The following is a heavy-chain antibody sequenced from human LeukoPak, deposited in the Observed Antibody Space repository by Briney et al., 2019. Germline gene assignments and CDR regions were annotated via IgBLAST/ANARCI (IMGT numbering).Heavy chain of an antibody. D-gene: IGHD2-2*01. CDR1: GGTFSSYA. Sequence: SVKVSCKASGGTFSSYAVSWVRQAPGQGLEWMGRIIPIFGTANYAQKFQGRVTITTDESTSTAYMELSSLRSEDTAVYYCARNGGWDIVVVPAADYAFDIWGQGTMVTVSS. CDR2: IIPIFGTA. J-gene: IGHJ3*02. CDR3: ARNGGWDIVVVPAADYAFDI. V-gene: IGHV1-69*05.